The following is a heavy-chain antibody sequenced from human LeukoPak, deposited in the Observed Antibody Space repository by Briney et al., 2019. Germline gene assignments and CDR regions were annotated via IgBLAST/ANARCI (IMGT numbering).Heavy chain of an antibody. CDR1: IGSISSSKW. Sequence: SETLSLTCSVSIGSISSSKWWSWVRQSPVKGLEWIGEIYLHGTTNYNPSFTSRVTMSVDRSRNQFSLKLTSVTAADTAVYYCARQKWEQQGRDYYFNGLDVWGPGTTVIVSS. J-gene: IGHJ6*02. CDR3: ARQKWEQQGRDYYFNGLDV. CDR2: IYLHGTT. V-gene: IGHV4-4*02. D-gene: IGHD1/OR15-1a*01.